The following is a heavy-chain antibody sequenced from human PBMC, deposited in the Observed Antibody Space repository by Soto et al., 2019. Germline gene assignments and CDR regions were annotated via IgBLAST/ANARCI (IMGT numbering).Heavy chain of an antibody. CDR1: GYTFTSYS. Sequence: ASVKVSCKASGYTFTSYSISWVLQAPGQGLEWMGWISAYNGNTNYAQKLQGRVTMTTDTSTSTAYMELRSLRSDDTAVYYCARDRKLAAAGSLNWFDPWGQGTLVTVSS. V-gene: IGHV1-18*01. J-gene: IGHJ5*02. D-gene: IGHD6-13*01. CDR3: ARDRKLAAAGSLNWFDP. CDR2: ISAYNGNT.